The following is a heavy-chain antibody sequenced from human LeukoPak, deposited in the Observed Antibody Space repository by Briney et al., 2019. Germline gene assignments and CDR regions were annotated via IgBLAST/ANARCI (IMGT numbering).Heavy chain of an antibody. J-gene: IGHJ4*02. D-gene: IGHD5-18*01. Sequence: GGSLRLSCAASGFTFSSYEMNWVRQAPGKGLEWVSYISSSGSTIYYADSEKGRFTISRDNAKNSLYLQMNSLRAEDTAVYYCAREANTAMLDYWGQGTLVTVSS. CDR3: AREANTAMLDY. CDR2: ISSSGSTI. V-gene: IGHV3-48*03. CDR1: GFTFSSYE.